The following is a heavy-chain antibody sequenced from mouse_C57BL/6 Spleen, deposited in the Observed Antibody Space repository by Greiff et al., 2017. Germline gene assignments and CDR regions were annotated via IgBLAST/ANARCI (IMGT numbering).Heavy chain of an antibody. Sequence: EVQLQQSGPELVKPGASVKISCKASGYTFTDYYMNWVKQSHGKSLEWIGDINPNNGGTSYNQKFKGKATLTVDKSSSTAYMELRSLTSEDSAVYYCERSWGYYSWFADWGQGTLVTVSA. CDR1: GYTFTDYY. CDR2: INPNNGGT. V-gene: IGHV1-26*01. D-gene: IGHD2-3*01. J-gene: IGHJ3*01. CDR3: ERSWGYYSWFAD.